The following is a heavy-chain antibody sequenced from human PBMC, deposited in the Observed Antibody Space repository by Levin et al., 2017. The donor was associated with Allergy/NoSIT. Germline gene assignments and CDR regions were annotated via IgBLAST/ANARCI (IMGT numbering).Heavy chain of an antibody. J-gene: IGHJ4*02. CDR2: IYYSGST. Sequence: SETLSLTCTVSGGSISSYYWSWIRQPPGKGLEWIGYIYYSGSTNYNPSLKSRVTISVDTSKNQFSLKLSSVTAADTAVYYCARGVAVASFDYWGQGTLVTVSS. CDR3: ARGVAVASFDY. CDR1: GGSISSYY. V-gene: IGHV4-59*01. D-gene: IGHD6-19*01.